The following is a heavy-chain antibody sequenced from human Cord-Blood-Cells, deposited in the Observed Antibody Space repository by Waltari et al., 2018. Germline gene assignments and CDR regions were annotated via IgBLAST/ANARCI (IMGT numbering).Heavy chain of an antibody. CDR1: GYTFTGYY. Sequence: QVQLVQSGAEVKKPGASVKVSCKASGYTFTGYYMHWVRQAPGQGLEWMGWSDPDSGGTNYAQKFQGRVTRTRDTSISTAYMELSRLRSDDTAVYYCARDRGTSFGVVINYWGQGTLVTVSS. D-gene: IGHD3-3*01. J-gene: IGHJ4*02. CDR2: SDPDSGGT. V-gene: IGHV1-2*02. CDR3: ARDRGTSFGVVINY.